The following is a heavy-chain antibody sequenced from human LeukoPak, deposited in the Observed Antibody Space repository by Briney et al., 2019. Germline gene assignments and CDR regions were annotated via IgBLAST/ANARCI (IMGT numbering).Heavy chain of an antibody. CDR1: GYTFSSHG. CDR3: ARGGGGGGDY. D-gene: IGHD3-16*01. CDR2: IWYDGSYK. Sequence: GGSLRLSCAVSGYTFSSHGMHWVRQAPGKGLEWVAAIWYDGSYKYYADSVKGRFTISRDNSKNMLYLQMDSLRGEDTAVYYCARGGGGGGDYWGQGTLVTVSS. V-gene: IGHV3-33*01. J-gene: IGHJ4*02.